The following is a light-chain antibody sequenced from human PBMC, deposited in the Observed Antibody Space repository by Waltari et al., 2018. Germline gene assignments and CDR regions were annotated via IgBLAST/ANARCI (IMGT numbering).Light chain of an antibody. J-gene: IGKJ1*01. CDR1: KSINNY. V-gene: IGKV3-11*01. CDR3: QQRSSWPRT. CDR2: SAS. Sequence: DIVLTQSPATLSLSPGERATLSCRASKSINNYLAWYQQKPGQAPRLLIYSASNRATRIPARFSGSGSGTDFFLTISSLDPEDFAVYYCQQRSSWPRTFGQGTRVEIK.